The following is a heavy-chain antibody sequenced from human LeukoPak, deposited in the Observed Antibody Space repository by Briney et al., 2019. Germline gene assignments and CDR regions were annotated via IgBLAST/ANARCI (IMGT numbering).Heavy chain of an antibody. CDR2: TRNKANSYTT. CDR3: ARDRDDGRAERPA. V-gene: IGHV3-72*01. J-gene: IGHJ5*02. CDR1: GFTFSDHY. Sequence: SGGSLRLSCAASGFTFSDHYMDWVRQAPGKGLEWVGRTRNKANSYTTEYAASVKGRFTISRDDSKNSLYLQMNSLKTEDTAVYYCARDRDDGRAERPAWGRGTLVTVSS. D-gene: IGHD3-22*01.